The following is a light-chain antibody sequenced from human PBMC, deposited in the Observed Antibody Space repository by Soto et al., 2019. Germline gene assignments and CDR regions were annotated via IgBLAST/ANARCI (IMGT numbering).Light chain of an antibody. V-gene: IGKV3-20*01. Sequence: VLTQSPGTLSLSPGESATLSCRASESINSNFLAWYQQKPGQAPRLLIYDASRRATGIPDRFSGSGSGTDFTLTIHGLEPEDFAAYYCQQYARSPRTFGQGTKV. CDR2: DAS. CDR3: QQYARSPRT. CDR1: ESINSNF. J-gene: IGKJ1*01.